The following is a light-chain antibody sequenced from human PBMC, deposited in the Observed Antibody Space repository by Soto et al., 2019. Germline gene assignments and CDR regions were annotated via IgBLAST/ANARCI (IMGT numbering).Light chain of an antibody. CDR2: GAS. Sequence: FTQSPATLSLSPGERATLSCRASQSVSSYLAWYQQKPGQAPRLLIYGASSRATGIPDRFSGSGSGTDFTLTISRLEPEDYAVYYCQQYDKSPLTFGGGTKVDIK. CDR3: QQYDKSPLT. V-gene: IGKV3-20*01. CDR1: QSVSSY. J-gene: IGKJ4*01.